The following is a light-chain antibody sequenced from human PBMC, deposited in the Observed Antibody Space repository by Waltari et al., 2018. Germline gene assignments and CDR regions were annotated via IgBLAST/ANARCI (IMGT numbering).Light chain of an antibody. V-gene: IGLV3-19*01. Sequence: SSELTQDPAVSVALGQTVRFTCQGDRLRSSYASWYQLKPGQAPVLVIYGKDKRPSGIPDRISGYSSGTTSSLTITGAQADDEADYYCSSRNGRANQVVFAGGTKVTVL. CDR1: RLRSSY. CDR2: GKD. J-gene: IGLJ3*02. CDR3: SSRNGRANQVV.